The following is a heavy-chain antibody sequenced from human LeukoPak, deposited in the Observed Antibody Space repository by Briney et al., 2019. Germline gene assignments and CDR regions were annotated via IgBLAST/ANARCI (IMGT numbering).Heavy chain of an antibody. D-gene: IGHD2-15*01. J-gene: IGHJ4*02. V-gene: IGHV3-7*01. CDR1: GFTFSSYW. CDR2: IKQDGSEK. CDR3: ARDRYCSGGSCLSDH. Sequence: GGSLRLSCAASGFTFSSYWMSWVRQAPGKGLEWVANIKQDGSEKYYVDSVKGRFTISRDNAKNSLYLQMNSLRAEDTAVYYCARDRYCSGGSCLSDHWGQGTLVTVSS.